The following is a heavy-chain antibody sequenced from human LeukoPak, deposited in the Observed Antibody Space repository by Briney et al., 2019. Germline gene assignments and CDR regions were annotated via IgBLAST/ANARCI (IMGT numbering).Heavy chain of an antibody. J-gene: IGHJ5*02. D-gene: IGHD3-10*01. V-gene: IGHV4-4*07. CDR2: IYTSGST. Sequence: SETLSLTCTVSGGSISSYYWSWIRQPPGKGLEWIGRIYTSGSTTYNPSLKSRVTMSVDTSKNLFSLKLSSVTAADTAIYYCARDSGTTGEVKFDPWGQGTLVTVSS. CDR1: GGSISSYY. CDR3: ARDSGTTGEVKFDP.